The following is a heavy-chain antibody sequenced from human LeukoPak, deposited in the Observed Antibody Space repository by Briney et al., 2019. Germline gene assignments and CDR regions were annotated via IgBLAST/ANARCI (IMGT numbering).Heavy chain of an antibody. D-gene: IGHD2-2*01. CDR1: GYTFTSYY. V-gene: IGHV1-46*01. Sequence: ASVKVSCKASGYTFTSYYMHWVRQAPGQGLEWMGIINPSGGSTSYAQKFQGRVTMTRDTSTSTVYMELSSLRSEDTAVYCCARSSHRYYFDYWGQGTLVTVSS. CDR3: ARSSHRYYFDY. J-gene: IGHJ4*02. CDR2: INPSGGST.